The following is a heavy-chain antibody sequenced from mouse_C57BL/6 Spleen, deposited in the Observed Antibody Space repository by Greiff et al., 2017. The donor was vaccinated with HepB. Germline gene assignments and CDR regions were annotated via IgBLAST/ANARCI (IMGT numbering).Heavy chain of an antibody. CDR2: ISYDGSN. Sequence: EVQLMESGPGLVKPSQSLSLTCSVTGYSITSGYYWNWIRQFPGNKLEWMGYISYDGSNNYNPSLKNRISITRDTSKNQFFLKLNSVTTEDTATYYCARGDYGSSWAYWGQGTLVTVSA. CDR3: ARGDYGSSWAY. V-gene: IGHV3-6*01. CDR1: GYSITSGYY. D-gene: IGHD1-1*01. J-gene: IGHJ3*01.